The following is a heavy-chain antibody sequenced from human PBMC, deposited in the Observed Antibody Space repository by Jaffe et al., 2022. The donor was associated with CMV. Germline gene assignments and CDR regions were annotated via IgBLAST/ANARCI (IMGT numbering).Heavy chain of an antibody. Sequence: QVQLQQWGAGLLKPSETLSLTCAVYGGSFSGYYWSWIRQPPGKGLEWIGEINHSGSTNYNPSLKSRVTISVDTSKNQFSLKLSSVTAADTAVYYCASAPRLYSGSYLDYWGQGTLVTVSS. D-gene: IGHD1-26*01. CDR3: ASAPRLYSGSYLDY. CDR2: INHSGST. V-gene: IGHV4-34*01. J-gene: IGHJ4*02. CDR1: GGSFSGYY.